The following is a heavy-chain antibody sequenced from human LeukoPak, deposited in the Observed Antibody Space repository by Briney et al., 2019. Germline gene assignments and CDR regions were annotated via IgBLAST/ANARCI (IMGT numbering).Heavy chain of an antibody. CDR1: GFTVSSNY. V-gene: IGHV3-53*01. CDR3: VRALELDYYYYGMDV. CDR2: IYSGGST. J-gene: IGHJ6*02. D-gene: IGHD1-1*01. Sequence: GGSLRLSCAASGFTVSSNYMSWVRQAPGKGLEWVSVIYSGGSTYYADSVKGRFTISRDNSKNTLYLQMNSLRAEDTAVYYCVRALELDYYYYGMDVWGQGTTVTVSS.